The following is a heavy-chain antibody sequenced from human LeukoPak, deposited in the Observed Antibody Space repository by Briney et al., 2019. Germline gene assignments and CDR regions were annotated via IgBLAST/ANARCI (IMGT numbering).Heavy chain of an antibody. CDR1: GGTFSSYA. CDR3: ARGVPAAIVSAYYYYYMDV. D-gene: IGHD2-2*02. V-gene: IGHV1-69*13. Sequence: SVKVSCKASGGTFSSYAISWVRQAPGQGLEWMGGIIPIFGTANYAQKFQGRVTITADESTSTAYMELSSLRSEDTAVYYCARGVPAAIVSAYYYYYMDVWGKGTTVTVSS. CDR2: IIPIFGTA. J-gene: IGHJ6*03.